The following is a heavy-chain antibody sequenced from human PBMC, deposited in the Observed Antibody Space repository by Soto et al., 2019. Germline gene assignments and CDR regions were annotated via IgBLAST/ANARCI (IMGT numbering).Heavy chain of an antibody. J-gene: IGHJ6*02. V-gene: IGHV3-23*01. CDR1: GFTFSSYA. CDR2: ISGSGGST. CDR3: AKSVVVAATRIYYYYYSMDV. Sequence: GGSLRLSCAASGFTFSSYAMSWVRQAPGKGLEWVSAISGSGGSTYYADSVKGRFTISRDNSKNTLYLQMNSLRAEDTAVYYCAKSVVVAATRIYYYYYSMDVWGQGTTVTVSS. D-gene: IGHD2-15*01.